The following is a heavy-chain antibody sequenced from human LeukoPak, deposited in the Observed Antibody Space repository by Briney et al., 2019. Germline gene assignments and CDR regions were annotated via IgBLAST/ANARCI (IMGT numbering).Heavy chain of an antibody. Sequence: PSETLSLTCAVYGGSFSGYYWSWIRQPPGKGLEWIGEINHSGSTNYNPSLKSRVTISVDTSKNQFSLKLSSVTAAVTAVYYCARGSRYAVAGTDYWGQGTLVTVSS. CDR1: GGSFSGYY. D-gene: IGHD6-19*01. CDR3: ARGSRYAVAGTDY. V-gene: IGHV4-34*01. CDR2: INHSGST. J-gene: IGHJ4*02.